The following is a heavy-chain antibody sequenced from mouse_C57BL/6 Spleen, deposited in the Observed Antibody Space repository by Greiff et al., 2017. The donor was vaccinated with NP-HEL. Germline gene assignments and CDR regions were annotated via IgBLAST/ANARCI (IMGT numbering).Heavy chain of an antibody. CDR3: ARWNDESVFDY. CDR1: GYTFTDYN. V-gene: IGHV1-18*01. Sequence: EVQLQQSGPELVQPGASVKIPCKASGYTFTDYNMDWVKQSHGKSLEWIGDINPNNGGTIYNQKFKGKATLTVDKSSSTAYMELRSLTSEDTAVYYCARWNDESVFDYWGQGTTLTVSS. CDR2: INPNNGGT. D-gene: IGHD2-12*01. J-gene: IGHJ2*01.